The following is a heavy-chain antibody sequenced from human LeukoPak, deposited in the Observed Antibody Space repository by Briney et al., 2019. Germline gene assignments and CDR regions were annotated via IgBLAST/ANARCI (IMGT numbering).Heavy chain of an antibody. CDR2: IIPIFGIA. CDR1: GGTFSSYA. CDR3: ARDNWNYGGWFDP. D-gene: IGHD1-7*01. V-gene: IGHV1-69*04. J-gene: IGHJ5*02. Sequence: SVKVSCKASGGTFSSYAISWVRQAPGQGLEWMGRIIPIFGIANYAQKFRGRVTITADKSTSTAYMELSSLRSEDTAVYYCARDNWNYGGWFDPWGQGTLVTVSS.